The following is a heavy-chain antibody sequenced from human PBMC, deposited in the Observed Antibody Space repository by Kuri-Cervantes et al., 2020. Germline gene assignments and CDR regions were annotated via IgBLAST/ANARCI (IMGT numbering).Heavy chain of an antibody. CDR2: IYYSGST. Sequence: SETLSLTCTVSGGSISSYYWSWIRQPPGKGLEWIGYIYYSGSTNYNPSLKSRVTISVDTSKNQFSLKLSSVTAADTAVYYRARDSRVGWFDPWGQGTLVTVSS. D-gene: IGHD2-15*01. V-gene: IGHV4-59*13. J-gene: IGHJ5*02. CDR3: ARDSRVGWFDP. CDR1: GGSISSYY.